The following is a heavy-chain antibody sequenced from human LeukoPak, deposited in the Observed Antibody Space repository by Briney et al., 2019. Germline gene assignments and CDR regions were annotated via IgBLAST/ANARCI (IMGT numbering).Heavy chain of an antibody. CDR1: GYSFTSYW. J-gene: IGHJ4*02. D-gene: IGHD6-19*01. V-gene: IGHV5-51*01. Sequence: PGESLKISCKGSGYSFTSYWIGWVRQMPGKGLEWMGIIYPGDSDTRYSPSFQGQVTISADKSISTAYLQWSSLKASDTAMYYCARARTPSIAVAGTAGFDYWGQGTLVTVSS. CDR2: IYPGDSDT. CDR3: ARARTPSIAVAGTAGFDY.